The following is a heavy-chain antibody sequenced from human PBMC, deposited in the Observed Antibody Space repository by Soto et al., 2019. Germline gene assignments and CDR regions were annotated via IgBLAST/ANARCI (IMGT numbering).Heavy chain of an antibody. V-gene: IGHV1-18*01. CDR2: VSYYNGNT. D-gene: IGHD2-15*01. J-gene: IGHJ4*02. Sequence: QAQLVQSGAEVKKPGASVRVACTASEDIFNNFGITWVRQAPGQGLEWLGWVSYYNGNTNYAQRLQGRVFMTTDTATSTAYLELRSITFNDTAVYYCARDLTRFCSGGSCPFSMWGQGTQVIVSS. CDR3: ARDLTRFCSGGSCPFSM. CDR1: EDIFNNFG.